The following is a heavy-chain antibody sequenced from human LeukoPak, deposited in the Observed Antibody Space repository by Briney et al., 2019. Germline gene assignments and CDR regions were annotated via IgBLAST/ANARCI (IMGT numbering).Heavy chain of an antibody. D-gene: IGHD3-9*01. V-gene: IGHV3-30*18. J-gene: IGHJ4*02. CDR3: AKGPSYDILTGIFDY. CDR1: GFTFSSYG. Sequence: GGSLRLSCAASGFTFSSYGMHWVRQAPGKGLEWVAVISYDGNNKYYADSVKGRFTISRDNSKNTLYLQMNSLRAEDTAVYYCAKGPSYDILTGIFDYWGQGTLVTVSS. CDR2: ISYDGNNK.